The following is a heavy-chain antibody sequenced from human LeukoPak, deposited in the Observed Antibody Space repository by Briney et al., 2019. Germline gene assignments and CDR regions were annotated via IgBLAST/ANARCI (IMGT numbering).Heavy chain of an antibody. D-gene: IGHD4-11*01. CDR3: ARGSNYYGMDV. V-gene: IGHV3-21*01. CDR2: TSSSSYI. CDR1: GFTFSSYS. Sequence: GGSLRLSCAASGFTFSSYSMNWVRQAPGKGLEWVSSTSSSSYIYYADSVKGRFTISRDNAKNSLYLQMNSLRAEDTAVYYCARGSNYYGMDVWGQGTTVTVSS. J-gene: IGHJ6*02.